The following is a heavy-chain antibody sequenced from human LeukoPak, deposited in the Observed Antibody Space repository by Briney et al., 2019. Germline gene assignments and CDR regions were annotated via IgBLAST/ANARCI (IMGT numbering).Heavy chain of an antibody. D-gene: IGHD4-17*01. CDR3: ARTYGDYSFAFDY. V-gene: IGHV4-38-2*02. J-gene: IGHJ4*02. CDR2: IFHTGST. CDR1: GYSISSGYY. Sequence: SETLSLTCTVSGYSISSGYYWAWIRQPPGKGLEWIGSIFHTGSTYHNPSLKSRVTISVDTSKNQFSLKLSSVTAADTAVYYCARTYGDYSFAFDYWGQGTLVTVSS.